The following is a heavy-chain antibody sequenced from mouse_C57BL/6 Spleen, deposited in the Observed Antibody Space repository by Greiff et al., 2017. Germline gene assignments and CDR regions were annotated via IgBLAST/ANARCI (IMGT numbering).Heavy chain of an antibody. J-gene: IGHJ2*01. CDR2: ISDGGSYT. CDR1: GFTFSSYA. Sequence: EVKLMESGGGLVKPGGSLKLSCAASGFTFSSYAMSWVRQTPEKRLEWVATISDGGSYTYYPDNVKGRFTISRDNAKNNLYLQMSHLKSEDTAMYYCAVLTGTFDYWGQGTTLTVSS. D-gene: IGHD4-1*01. CDR3: AVLTGTFDY. V-gene: IGHV5-4*03.